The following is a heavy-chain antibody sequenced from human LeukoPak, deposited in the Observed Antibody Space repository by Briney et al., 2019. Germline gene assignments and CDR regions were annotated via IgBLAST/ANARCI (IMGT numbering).Heavy chain of an antibody. Sequence: PGRSLRLSCAASGFTFDDYAMHWVRQAPGKGLEWVSGISWNSGSIGYADSLKGRFTISRDNAKKSLYLQMNSLRVEDTAVYYCARDGRWFGERYFDYWGQGTLVTVSS. J-gene: IGHJ4*02. D-gene: IGHD3-10*01. CDR2: ISWNSGSI. CDR3: ARDGRWFGERYFDY. CDR1: GFTFDDYA. V-gene: IGHV3-9*01.